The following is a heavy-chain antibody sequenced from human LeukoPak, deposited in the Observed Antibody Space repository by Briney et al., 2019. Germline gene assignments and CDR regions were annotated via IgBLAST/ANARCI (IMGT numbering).Heavy chain of an antibody. J-gene: IGHJ6*02. CDR3: TTGHPRTVAIDYDFWSGYYTGYYYGMDV. Sequence: GGSLRLSCAASGFTFSNAWMSWVRQAPGKGLEWVGRIKSKAYGGTTDYAAPVKGRFTISRDDSKNTLYLQMNSLTTEATAVYYCTTGHPRTVAIDYDFWSGYYTGYYYGMDVWGQGTTVTVSS. D-gene: IGHD3-3*01. CDR1: GFTFSNAW. V-gene: IGHV3-15*01. CDR2: IKSKAYGGTT.